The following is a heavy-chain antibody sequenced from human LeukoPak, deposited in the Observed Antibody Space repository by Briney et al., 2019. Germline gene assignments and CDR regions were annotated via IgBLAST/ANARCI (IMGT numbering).Heavy chain of an antibody. D-gene: IGHD5-12*01. CDR2: IWYDGSSK. J-gene: IGHJ4*02. CDR1: GFTFSSYG. CDR3: TRDRLSYFDY. V-gene: IGHV3-30*02. Sequence: GGSLRLSCAASGFTFSSYGIHWVRQAPGKGLEWVALIWYDGSSKYYADSVKGRFTISRDISKNTLYLQMNSLRAEDTALYYCTRDRLSYFDYWGQGTLVTVSS.